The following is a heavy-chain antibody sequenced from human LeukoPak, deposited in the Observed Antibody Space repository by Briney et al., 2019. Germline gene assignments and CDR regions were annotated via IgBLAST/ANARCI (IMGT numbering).Heavy chain of an antibody. J-gene: IGHJ4*02. Sequence: PGGSLRLSCAASGFTVSSNYMSWVRQAPGKGLEWVSVIYSGGSTYYADSVKGRFTISRDNFKNTLYLQMNSLRAEDTAVYYCARDGGYYGSGSPFDYWGQGTLVTVSS. CDR3: ARDGGYYGSGSPFDY. D-gene: IGHD3-10*01. V-gene: IGHV3-66*02. CDR2: IYSGGST. CDR1: GFTVSSNY.